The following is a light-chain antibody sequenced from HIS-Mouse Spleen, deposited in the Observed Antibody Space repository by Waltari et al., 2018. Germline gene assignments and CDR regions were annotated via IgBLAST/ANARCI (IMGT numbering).Light chain of an antibody. V-gene: IGLV2-23*01. CDR1: SSDVGSYNL. CDR2: ECS. CDR3: CSYAVSSTWV. J-gene: IGLJ3*02. Sequence: QSALTQPASVSGSPGQSITISCTGTSSDVGSYNLVSWYQQHPGKAPKLMLYECSKRPSGVSKRFSGSKSGNTASLTISGLQAEDEADYYCCSYAVSSTWVFGGGTKLTVL.